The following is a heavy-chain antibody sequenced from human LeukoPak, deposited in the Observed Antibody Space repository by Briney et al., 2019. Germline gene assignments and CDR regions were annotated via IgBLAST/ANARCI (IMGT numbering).Heavy chain of an antibody. V-gene: IGHV4-4*02. CDR3: ARDDYYDSSGYSH. Sequence: SETLSLTCAVSGGSISSSNWWSWVRQPPGKGLEWIGEIYHSGSTNYNPSLKSRVTISVDKSKNQFSLKLSSVTAADTAVYYCARDDYYDSSGYSHWGQGTLVTVSS. D-gene: IGHD3-22*01. CDR2: IYHSGST. J-gene: IGHJ4*02. CDR1: GGSISSSNW.